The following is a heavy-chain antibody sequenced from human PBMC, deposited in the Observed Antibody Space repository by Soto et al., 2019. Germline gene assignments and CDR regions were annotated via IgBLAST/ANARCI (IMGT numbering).Heavy chain of an antibody. CDR2: VTADGGT. J-gene: IGHJ3*02. CDR1: GFTVSSHA. D-gene: IGHD2-15*01. Sequence: EVQVLESGGVLVQPGGSLRLSCEGSGFTVSSHAMTWIRQAPGKGPEWVSTVTADGGTYYADSVKGRFAMSRDTSENTLSLQMNRLGAEDTAAYYCAPHVSCSGGSCQYDAFAIRGQGTMVTVSS. CDR3: APHVSCSGGSCQYDAFAI. V-gene: IGHV3-23*01.